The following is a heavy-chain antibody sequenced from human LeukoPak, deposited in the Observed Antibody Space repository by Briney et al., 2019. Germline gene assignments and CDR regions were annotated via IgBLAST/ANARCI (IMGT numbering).Heavy chain of an antibody. CDR2: ISSSGTTM. J-gene: IGHJ6*02. CDR1: GFTFSDYY. Sequence: GGSLRLSCAASGFTFSDYYMSWIRQAPGKGLEWVSYISSSGTTMYYRDSVKGRFTISRDNAKNSLYLQMNSLRAEDTAVYYCARPHPRTVFGVFSYYYGMDVWGQGTTVTASS. CDR3: ARPHPRTVFGVFSYYYGMDV. D-gene: IGHD3-3*01. V-gene: IGHV3-11*04.